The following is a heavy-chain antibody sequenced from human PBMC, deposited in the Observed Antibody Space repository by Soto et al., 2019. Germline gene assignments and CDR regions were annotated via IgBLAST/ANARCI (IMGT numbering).Heavy chain of an antibody. J-gene: IGHJ3*01. D-gene: IGHD2-15*01. V-gene: IGHV1-58*01. Sequence: ASVKVSCKTPGITFSNSAVQWVRQARGQRLEWIGWIIVASGNTNYAQNLQGRLTITRDMSTSTAYMELSSLTSEDTAVCYCAAEFYSGGRCCSFDLWGQGTMVTVSS. CDR1: GITFSNSA. CDR3: AAEFYSGGRCCSFDL. CDR2: IIVASGNT.